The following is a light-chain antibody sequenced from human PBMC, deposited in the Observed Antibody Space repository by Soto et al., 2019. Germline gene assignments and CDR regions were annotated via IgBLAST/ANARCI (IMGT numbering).Light chain of an antibody. CDR1: SGDIGAHKY. Sequence: QSALTQPPSASGSPGQSVTISCTGTSGDIGAHKYVSWYQQHPGKAPKLILYEVSERPSGVPDRFSGSKSGNTASLTVSGLQAEDEADYYCSTHTSYNAFGGGTKVTVL. V-gene: IGLV2-8*01. CDR2: EVS. CDR3: STHTSYNA. J-gene: IGLJ2*01.